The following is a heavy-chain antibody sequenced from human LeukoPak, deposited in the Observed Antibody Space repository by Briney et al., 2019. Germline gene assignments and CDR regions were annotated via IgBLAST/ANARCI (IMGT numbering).Heavy chain of an antibody. V-gene: IGHV3-48*03. CDR2: ISGSGSST. CDR3: ARRGVRGVCDGFDI. D-gene: IGHD3-10*01. Sequence: GGSLRLSCAASGFTVSSQEMSYVRQAPGKGLEWVSYISGSGSSTHYADPVKGRFTISRDNAKNSLYLQMNSLRAEDTAVYYCARRGVRGVCDGFDIWGEGTMVTVSS. CDR1: GFTVSSQE. J-gene: IGHJ3*02.